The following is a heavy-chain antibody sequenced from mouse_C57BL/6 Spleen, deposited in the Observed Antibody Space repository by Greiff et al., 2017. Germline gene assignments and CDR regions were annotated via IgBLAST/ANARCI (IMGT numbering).Heavy chain of an antibody. CDR3: ARPSYSNDWYFDV. CDR1: GYTFTSYW. J-gene: IGHJ1*03. Sequence: QVHVKQSGAELAKPGASVKLSCKASGYTFTSYWMHWVKQRPGQGLEWIGYINPSSGYTKYNQKFKDKATLTADKSSSTAYMQLSSLTYEDSAVYYCARPSYSNDWYFDVWGTGTTVTVSS. CDR2: INPSSGYT. V-gene: IGHV1-7*01. D-gene: IGHD2-5*01.